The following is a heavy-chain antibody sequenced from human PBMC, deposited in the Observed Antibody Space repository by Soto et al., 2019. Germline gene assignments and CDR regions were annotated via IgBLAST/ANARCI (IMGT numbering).Heavy chain of an antibody. V-gene: IGHV3-49*04. J-gene: IGHJ6*02. Sequence: GGSLRLSCTASGLTFGDYAMSWVRQAPGKGLEWVGFIRSKAYGGTTEYAASVKGRFTISRDDSKSIAYLQMNSLKTEDTAVYYCTRDPYGGNSYYYYGMDVWGQGTTVT. CDR3: TRDPYGGNSYYYYGMDV. CDR1: GLTFGDYA. CDR2: IRSKAYGGTT. D-gene: IGHD4-17*01.